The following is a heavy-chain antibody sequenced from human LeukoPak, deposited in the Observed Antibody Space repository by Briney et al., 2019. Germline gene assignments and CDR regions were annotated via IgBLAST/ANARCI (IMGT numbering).Heavy chain of an antibody. D-gene: IGHD6-13*01. Sequence: SETLSLTCTVSGGSISSYYWSWIRQPPGKGLEWIGYIYYSGTTNYNPSLKSRVTISVDTYKNQFSLKLSSVTAADTAVYYCARGVYIAAAQYAYWGQGTLVTVSS. CDR3: ARGVYIAAAQYAY. V-gene: IGHV4-59*01. J-gene: IGHJ4*02. CDR2: IYYSGTT. CDR1: GGSISSYY.